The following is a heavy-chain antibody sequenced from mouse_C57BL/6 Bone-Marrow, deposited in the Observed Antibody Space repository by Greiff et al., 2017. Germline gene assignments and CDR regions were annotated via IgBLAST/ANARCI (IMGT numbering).Heavy chain of an antibody. D-gene: IGHD1-1*01. Sequence: QVQLQQPGAELVRPGTSVKLSCKASGYTFTSYWMHWVKQRPGQGLEWIGVIDPSDSYTNYNQKFQGKATLTVDTSSSTAYMQLSSLTSEDSAVYYCARKDYYGSSYPWYFDVWGTGTTVTVSS. CDR3: ARKDYYGSSYPWYFDV. CDR2: IDPSDSYT. J-gene: IGHJ1*03. CDR1: GYTFTSYW. V-gene: IGHV1-59*01.